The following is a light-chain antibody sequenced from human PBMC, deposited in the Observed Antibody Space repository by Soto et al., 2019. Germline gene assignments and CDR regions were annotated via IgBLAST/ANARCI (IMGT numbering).Light chain of an antibody. V-gene: IGKV3-11*01. CDR3: KQRSDCPLT. Sequence: DIVLTQSPATLSLSPGERATLSCRASQSIRRYLAWYQQKPGQAPRLLIYDASNRATGIPARFSGSGSGTDFTLTISSLQPEDFAVYYCKQRSDCPLTFVGGTKVAIK. CDR2: DAS. J-gene: IGKJ4*01. CDR1: QSIRRY.